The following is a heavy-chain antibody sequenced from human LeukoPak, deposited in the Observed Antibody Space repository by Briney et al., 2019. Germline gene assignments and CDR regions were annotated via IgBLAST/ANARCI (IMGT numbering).Heavy chain of an antibody. J-gene: IGHJ4*02. D-gene: IGHD3-10*01. CDR3: ARALWFGEYAGDY. Sequence: SETLSLPCAVSGYSISSGCYWGWIRQPPGKGLEWIGSIYHSGSTYYNPSLKSRVTISVDTSKNQFSLKLSSVTAADTAVYYCARALWFGEYAGDYWGQGTLVTVSS. V-gene: IGHV4-38-2*01. CDR1: GYSISSGCY. CDR2: IYHSGST.